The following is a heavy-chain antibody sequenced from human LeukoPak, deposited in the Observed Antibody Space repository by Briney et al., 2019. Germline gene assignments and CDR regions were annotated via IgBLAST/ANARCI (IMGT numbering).Heavy chain of an antibody. CDR2: IRYDGSNK. V-gene: IGHV3-30*02. CDR1: GFTFSSYG. Sequence: GGSLRLSCAASGFTFSSYGMHWVRQAPGKGLEWVAFIRYDGSNKYYADSVKGRFTISRDNSKNTLYLQMNSLRAEDTAVYYCAKEWDAVAGMGYWGQGTLVTVSS. CDR3: AKEWDAVAGMGY. J-gene: IGHJ4*02. D-gene: IGHD6-19*01.